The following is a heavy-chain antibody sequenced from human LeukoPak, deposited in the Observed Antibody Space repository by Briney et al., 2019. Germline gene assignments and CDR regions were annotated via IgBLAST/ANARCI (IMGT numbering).Heavy chain of an antibody. CDR3: AKGPFSGSGWYYFDY. V-gene: IGHV3-9*03. J-gene: IGHJ4*02. Sequence: QSGGSLRLSCAASGFTFDDYAMHWVRQAPGKGLEWVSGISWNSGSIGYADSVKGRFTISRDNAKNSLYLQMNSLRAEDMALYYCAKGPFSGSGWYYFDYWGQGTLVTVSS. CDR2: ISWNSGSI. CDR1: GFTFDDYA. D-gene: IGHD6-19*01.